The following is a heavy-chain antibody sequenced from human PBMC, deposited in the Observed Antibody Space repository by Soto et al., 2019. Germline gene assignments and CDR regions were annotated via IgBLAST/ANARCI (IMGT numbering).Heavy chain of an antibody. CDR2: TRNKANSYTT. Sequence: EVQLAESGGGLVQPGGSLRLSCAASGFTFSDNYMDWVRQSPGNGLEWVGRTRNKANSYTTEYAASVKGRFTISRDDSKSSLYLQMSSQKTEETAVYYCAPAVGYSSGWYRDYWGQGTMVTVSS. CDR1: GFTFSDNY. D-gene: IGHD6-19*01. V-gene: IGHV3-72*01. J-gene: IGHJ4*02. CDR3: APAVGYSSGWYRDY.